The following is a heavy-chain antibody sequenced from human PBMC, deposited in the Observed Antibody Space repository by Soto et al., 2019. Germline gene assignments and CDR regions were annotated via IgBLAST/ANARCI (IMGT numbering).Heavy chain of an antibody. J-gene: IGHJ6*02. CDR2: ISPYTGNT. V-gene: IGHV1-18*01. Sequence: QVQLVQSGDEVKKPGASVKVSCKASGYIFVNYGIAWVRQAPGQGLEWMGWISPYTGNTNPASKVQGRLTMTTDTSTSTAYMDLGSLTSDDTAVYYCVMVDNYVTPTPQDVWGQGTTVTVSS. D-gene: IGHD3-16*01. CDR3: VMVDNYVTPTPQDV. CDR1: GYIFVNYG.